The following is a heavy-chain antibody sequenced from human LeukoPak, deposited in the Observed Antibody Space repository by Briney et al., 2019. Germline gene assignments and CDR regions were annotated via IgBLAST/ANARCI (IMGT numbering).Heavy chain of an antibody. CDR1: GGSFSGYY. V-gene: IGHV4-34*01. Sequence: SETLSLTCAVYGGSFSGYYWSWIRQPPGKGLEWIGEINHSGSTNYNPSLKSRATISVDTSKNQFSLKLSSVTAADTAVYYCANLGYSYGYRGGNWGQGTLVTVSS. J-gene: IGHJ4*02. D-gene: IGHD5-18*01. CDR2: INHSGST. CDR3: ANLGYSYGYRGGN.